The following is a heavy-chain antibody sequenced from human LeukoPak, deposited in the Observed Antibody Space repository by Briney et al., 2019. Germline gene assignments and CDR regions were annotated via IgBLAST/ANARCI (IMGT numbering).Heavy chain of an antibody. J-gene: IGHJ4*02. CDR1: GGSVSSGSYY. CDR2: IYYSGTT. Sequence: SETLSLTCTVSGGSVSSGSYYWSWIRQPAGKGLEWIGYIYYSGTTNYNPSLKSRVTISVDTSKNQFSLKLSSVTAADTAEYYWARDGEGLVDYWGQGTLVTVSS. D-gene: IGHD3-10*01. CDR3: ARDGEGLVDY. V-gene: IGHV4-61*01.